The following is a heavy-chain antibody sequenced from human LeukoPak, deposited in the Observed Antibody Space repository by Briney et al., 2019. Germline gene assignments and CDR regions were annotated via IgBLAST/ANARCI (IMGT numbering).Heavy chain of an antibody. CDR2: INHSGST. Sequence: ASETLSLTCAVYGGSFSGYYWSWIRQPPGKGLEWIGEINHSGSTNYNPSLESRVTISVDTSKNQFSLKLSSVTAADTAVYYCANYYDSSGYSGFDYWGQGTLVTVSS. V-gene: IGHV4-34*01. CDR1: GGSFSGYY. J-gene: IGHJ4*02. D-gene: IGHD3-22*01. CDR3: ANYYDSSGYSGFDY.